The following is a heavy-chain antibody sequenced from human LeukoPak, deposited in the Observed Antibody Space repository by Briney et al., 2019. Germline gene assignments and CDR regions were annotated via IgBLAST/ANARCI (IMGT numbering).Heavy chain of an antibody. J-gene: IGHJ6*04. CDR3: AREFLVVPAAMPAQSYYYYGMDV. CDR1: GGSFSGYY. CDR2: INHSGST. D-gene: IGHD2-2*01. Sequence: PSETPSLTCAVYGGSFSGYYWSWIRQPPGKGLEWIGEINHSGSTNYNPSLKSRVTISVDTSKNQFSLKLSSVTAADTAVYYCAREFLVVPAAMPAQSYYYYGMDVWGKGTTVTVSS. V-gene: IGHV4-34*01.